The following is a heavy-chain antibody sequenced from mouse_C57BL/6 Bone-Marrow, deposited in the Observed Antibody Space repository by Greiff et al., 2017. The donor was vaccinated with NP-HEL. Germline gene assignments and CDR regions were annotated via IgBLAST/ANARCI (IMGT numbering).Heavy chain of an antibody. CDR2: ISNGGGST. CDR1: GFTFSDYY. J-gene: IGHJ2*01. V-gene: IGHV5-12*01. CDR3: ARHERGTTGGYFDY. Sequence: EVKLVESGGGLVQPGGSLKLSCAASGFTFSDYYMYWVRQTPEKRLEWVAYISNGGGSTYYPDTVKGRFTISRDNAKNTLYLQMSRLKSEDTAMYYCARHERGTTGGYFDYWGQGTTLTVSS. D-gene: IGHD1-1*01.